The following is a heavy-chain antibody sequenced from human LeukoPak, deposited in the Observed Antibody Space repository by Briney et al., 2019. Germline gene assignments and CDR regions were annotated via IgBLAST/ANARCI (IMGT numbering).Heavy chain of an antibody. J-gene: IGHJ4*02. D-gene: IGHD6-19*01. Sequence: ASVKVSCKASGYIFTDYHVHWVRQAPGQGLEWMGWINPNSGGTNYAQKFQGRVTMTRDTSISTAYMELSSLRSDDTAIYYCARRVFSGWGYYFDYWGQGTLVTVSS. CDR1: GYIFTDYH. CDR3: ARRVFSGWGYYFDY. CDR2: INPNSGGT. V-gene: IGHV1-2*02.